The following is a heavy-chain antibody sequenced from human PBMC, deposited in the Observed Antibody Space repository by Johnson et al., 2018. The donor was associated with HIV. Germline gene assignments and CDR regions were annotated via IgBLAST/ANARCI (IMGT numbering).Heavy chain of an antibody. CDR3: AKALRTGTPNDAFDI. CDR1: GFTFDDYG. J-gene: IGHJ3*02. Sequence: VQLVESGGGLVQPGGSLRLSCAASGFTFDDYGMSWVRQAPGKGLEWVSGINWNGGSTGYADSVKGRFTISRDNAKNSLYLQMNSLRAEDTALYYCAKALRTGTPNDAFDIWGQGTMVTVSS. CDR2: INWNGGST. D-gene: IGHD3-10*01. V-gene: IGHV3-20*04.